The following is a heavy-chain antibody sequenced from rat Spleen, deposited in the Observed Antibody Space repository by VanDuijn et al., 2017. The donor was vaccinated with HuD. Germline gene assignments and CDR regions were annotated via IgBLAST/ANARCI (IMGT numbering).Heavy chain of an antibody. CDR3: ARPHYYYYVMDA. CDR1: GFTLSDYY. D-gene: IGHD1-1*01. J-gene: IGHJ4*01. V-gene: IGHV5-22*01. Sequence: EVQLVESGGGLVQPGRSLKLSCAASGFTLSDYYMAWVRQVPTKGLEWVASISYEGSSTYYGDSVKGRFTISRDNAKSTLYLQMNSLRSEDTATYYCARPHYYYYVMDAWGQGASVTVSS. CDR2: ISYEGSST.